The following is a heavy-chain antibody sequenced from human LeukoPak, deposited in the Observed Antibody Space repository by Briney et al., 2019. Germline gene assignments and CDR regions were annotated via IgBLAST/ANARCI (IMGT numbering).Heavy chain of an antibody. CDR2: ISGSGGST. D-gene: IGHD3-22*01. J-gene: IGHJ6*02. CDR3: AKTYYYDSSGYYGYYYYGMDV. V-gene: IGHV3-23*01. Sequence: GGSLRLSCAASGFTFSSYAMSWVRQAPGKGLEWVSAISGSGGSTYYADSVKDRSTISRDNSKNTLYLQMNSLRAEDTAVYYCAKTYYYDSSGYYGYYYYGMDVWGQGTTVTVSS. CDR1: GFTFSSYA.